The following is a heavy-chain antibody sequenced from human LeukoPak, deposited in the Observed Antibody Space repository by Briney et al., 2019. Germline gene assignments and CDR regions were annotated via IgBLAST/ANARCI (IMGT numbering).Heavy chain of an antibody. Sequence: PGGSLRLSCAASGFTFSSYAMHWVRQAPGKGLEWVAVISYDGSNKYYADSVKGRFTISRDNSKNTLYLQMNSLRAEDTAVYYCAIGRDIEVAAPLDYWGQGTLVTVSS. CDR3: AIGRDIEVAAPLDY. J-gene: IGHJ4*02. CDR2: ISYDGSNK. CDR1: GFTFSSYA. D-gene: IGHD6-19*01. V-gene: IGHV3-30-3*01.